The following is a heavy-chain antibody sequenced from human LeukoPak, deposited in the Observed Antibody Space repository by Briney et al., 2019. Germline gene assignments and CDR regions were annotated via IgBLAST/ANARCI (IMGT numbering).Heavy chain of an antibody. CDR2: ISSSSSYI. D-gene: IGHD2-15*01. V-gene: IGHV3-21*01. CDR1: GFTFSSYS. CDR3: ASPREWCSGGSCYYFDY. Sequence: GGSPRLSCAASGFTFSSYSMNWVRQAPGKGLEWVSSISSSSSYIYYADSVKGRFTISRDNAKNSLYLQMNSLRAEDTAVYYCASPREWCSGGSCYYFDYWGQGTLVTVSS. J-gene: IGHJ4*02.